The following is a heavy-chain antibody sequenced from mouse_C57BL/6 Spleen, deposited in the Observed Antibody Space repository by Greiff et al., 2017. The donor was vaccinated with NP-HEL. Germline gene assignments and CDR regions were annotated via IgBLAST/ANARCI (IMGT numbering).Heavy chain of an antibody. CDR3: ARDGGGGYFDV. J-gene: IGHJ1*03. V-gene: IGHV5-4*01. CDR2: ISDGGSYT. Sequence: EVMLVESGGGLVKPGGSLKLSCAASGFTFSSYAMSWVRQTPEKRLEWVATISDGGSYTYYPDNVKGRCTISRDNAKNNLYLQMSHLKSEDTAMYYCARDGGGGYFDVWGTGTTVTVSS. CDR1: GFTFSSYA.